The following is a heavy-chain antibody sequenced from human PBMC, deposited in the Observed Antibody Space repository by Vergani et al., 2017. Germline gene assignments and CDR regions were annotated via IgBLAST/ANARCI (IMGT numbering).Heavy chain of an antibody. CDR3: ASPSIFGVTDY. CDR2: ISSSSSYI. D-gene: IGHD3-3*01. V-gene: IGHV3-21*01. CDR1: GFTFSSYW. J-gene: IGHJ4*02. Sequence: EVQLVESGGGLVQPGGSLRLSCAASGFTFSSYWMSWVRQAPGKGLEWVSSISSSSSYIYYADSVKGRFTISRDNAKNSLYLQMNSLRAEDTAVYYCASPSIFGVTDYWGQGTLVTVSS.